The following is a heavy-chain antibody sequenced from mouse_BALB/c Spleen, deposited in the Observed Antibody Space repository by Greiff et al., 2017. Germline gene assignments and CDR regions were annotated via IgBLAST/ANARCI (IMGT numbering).Heavy chain of an antibody. CDR1: GYTFTNYH. CDR3: AGQGHYYGYGAY. V-gene: IGHV1S45*01. CDR2: INPYNDYT. D-gene: IGHD1-2*01. Sequence: VQLQQSGAELVRPGASVKISCKASGYTFTNYHINWVKQRPGQGLDWIGYINPYNDYTSYNQKFKGKATLTVDKSSSTAYMELSSLTSEDSAVDCCAGQGHYYGYGAYWGQGTLVTVSA. J-gene: IGHJ3*01.